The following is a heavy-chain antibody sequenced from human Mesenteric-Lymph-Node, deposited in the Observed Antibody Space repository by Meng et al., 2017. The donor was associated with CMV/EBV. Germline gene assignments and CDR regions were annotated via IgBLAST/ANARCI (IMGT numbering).Heavy chain of an antibody. Sequence: GSLRLSCVVSGFTFRDYYMSWIRQAPGKGLEWIGSIYYSGSTYYNPSLKSRVTISVDTSKNQFSLKLSSVTAADTAVYYCARDLKYCSSTSCYNGLGFDIWGQGTMVTVSS. J-gene: IGHJ3*02. V-gene: IGHV4-38-2*02. D-gene: IGHD2-2*02. CDR2: IYYSGST. CDR3: ARDLKYCSSTSCYNGLGFDI. CDR1: GFTFRDYY.